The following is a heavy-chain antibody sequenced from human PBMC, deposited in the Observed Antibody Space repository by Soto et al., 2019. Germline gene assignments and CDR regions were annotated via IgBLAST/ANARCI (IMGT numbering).Heavy chain of an antibody. J-gene: IGHJ4*02. CDR1: GFTFSTHA. Sequence: LRLSCAASGFTFSTHAMSWVRQAPGKGLEWVSSISSGGTTTFYAASVEGRFTVSRDKSKNTLYLQMNSLRADDTAVYYCAREGGSIGGWFGRKFDSWGQGTQVTVSS. CDR2: ISSGGTTT. V-gene: IGHV3-23*01. D-gene: IGHD6-19*01. CDR3: AREGGSIGGWFGRKFDS.